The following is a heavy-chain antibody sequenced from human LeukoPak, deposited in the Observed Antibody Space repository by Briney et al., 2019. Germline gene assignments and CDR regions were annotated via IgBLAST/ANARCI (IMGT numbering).Heavy chain of an antibody. V-gene: IGHV3-30*02. Sequence: GGSLRLSCAASGFTFSSYGMHWVRQAPSKGLEWVAFIRYDGSNKYYADSVKGRFTISRDNSKNTLYLQMNSLRAEDTAVYYCAKDQSYDFWSGYYPGAFDIWGQGTMVTVSS. CDR3: AKDQSYDFWSGYYPGAFDI. J-gene: IGHJ3*02. CDR1: GFTFSSYG. CDR2: IRYDGSNK. D-gene: IGHD3-3*01.